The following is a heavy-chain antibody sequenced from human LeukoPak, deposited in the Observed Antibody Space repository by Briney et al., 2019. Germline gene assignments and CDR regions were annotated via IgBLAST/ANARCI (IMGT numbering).Heavy chain of an antibody. D-gene: IGHD6-13*01. CDR2: MNPNSGNT. CDR3: ARAGYSSSWPYYYYYYGMDV. CDR1: GYTFTSYD. J-gene: IGHJ6*02. V-gene: IGHV1-8*01. Sequence: ASVKVSCKASGYTFTSYDINWLRQATGQGLEWMGWMNPNSGNTGYAQKFQGRVTMARNTSISTAYMELSSLRSEDTAVYYCARAGYSSSWPYYYYYYGMDVWGQGTTVTVSS.